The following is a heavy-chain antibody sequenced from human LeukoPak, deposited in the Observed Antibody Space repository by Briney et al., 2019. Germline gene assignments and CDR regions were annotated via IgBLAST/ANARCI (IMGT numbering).Heavy chain of an antibody. V-gene: IGHV1-69*04. J-gene: IGHJ4*02. Sequence: ASVKVSCKASGGTFSSYTISWVRQAPGQGLEWMGRIIPILGIANYAQKFQGRVTITADRSTSTAYMELSSLRSEDTAVYYCAREYGGNPGLFGYWGQGTLVTVSS. CDR1: GGTFSSYT. CDR3: AREYGGNPGLFGY. CDR2: IIPILGIA. D-gene: IGHD4-23*01.